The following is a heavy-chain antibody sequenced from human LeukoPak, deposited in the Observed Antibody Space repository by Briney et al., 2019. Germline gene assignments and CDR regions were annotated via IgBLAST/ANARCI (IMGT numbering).Heavy chain of an antibody. CDR1: GYTFTSYA. D-gene: IGHD1-26*01. CDR3: ARGSGSGNNDY. Sequence: ASVKVSCKASGYTFTSYAIHWVRQAPGQRLEWMGWISAGNGSTKYSQNFQGRVTFISNTSATTAFMELSSLRSEDAAVYYCARGSGSGNNDYWGQGTLVTVSS. J-gene: IGHJ4*02. CDR2: ISAGNGST. V-gene: IGHV1-3*01.